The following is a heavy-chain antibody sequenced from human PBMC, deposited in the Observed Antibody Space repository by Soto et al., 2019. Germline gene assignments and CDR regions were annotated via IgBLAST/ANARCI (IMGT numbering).Heavy chain of an antibody. D-gene: IGHD4-17*01. J-gene: IGHJ4*02. V-gene: IGHV4-59*01. CDR1: GGSISSYY. Sequence: PSETLSLTCTVSGGSISSYYWSWIRQPPGKGLEWIGYIYYSGSTNYNPSLKSRVTISIDTSKNQFSLKVTSVTAADTAVYYCAREVGYGGNSFDYWGQGTLVTVSS. CDR3: AREVGYGGNSFDY. CDR2: IYYSGST.